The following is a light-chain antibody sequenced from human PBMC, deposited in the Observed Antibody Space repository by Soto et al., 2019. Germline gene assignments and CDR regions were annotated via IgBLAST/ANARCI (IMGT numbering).Light chain of an antibody. CDR1: QDISNY. CDR2: DAS. CDR3: QQYDKRPLT. J-gene: IGKJ4*01. V-gene: IGKV1-33*01. Sequence: DIQMTQSPSSLSASVGDRVTITCQASQDISNYLNWYQQKPGKAPKLLIYDASNMETGVPARFSGSGSGTDFTLTISSLQPEDIATYYCQQYDKRPLTFGGGTKVEIK.